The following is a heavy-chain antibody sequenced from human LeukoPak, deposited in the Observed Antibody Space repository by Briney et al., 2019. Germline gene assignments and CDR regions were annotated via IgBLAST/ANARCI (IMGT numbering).Heavy chain of an antibody. Sequence: ASVKVSCKASGYTFTSYDINWVRQATGQGLGWMGYMNPNSANTGYAQKFQGRLTITTDTSISTAYMELSSLRSEDTAVYYCFREGSDYWGQGTLVTVSS. CDR3: FREGSDY. V-gene: IGHV1-8*03. J-gene: IGHJ4*02. CDR1: GYTFTSYD. D-gene: IGHD1-26*01. CDR2: MNPNSANT.